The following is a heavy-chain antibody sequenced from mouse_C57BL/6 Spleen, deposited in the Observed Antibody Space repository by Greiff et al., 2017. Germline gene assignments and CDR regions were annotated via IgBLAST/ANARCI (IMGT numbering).Heavy chain of an antibody. J-gene: IGHJ4*01. V-gene: IGHV5-15*01. CDR3: ARHRGTTGAMDY. CDR2: ISNLAYSI. Sequence: EVHLVASGGGLVQPGGSLKLSCAASGFTFSDYGMAWVRQAPRKGPEWVAFISNLAYSIYYADTVTGRFTISRENAKNTLYLEMSSLRSEDTAMYYCARHRGTTGAMDYWGQGTSVTVSS. D-gene: IGHD1-1*01. CDR1: GFTFSDYG.